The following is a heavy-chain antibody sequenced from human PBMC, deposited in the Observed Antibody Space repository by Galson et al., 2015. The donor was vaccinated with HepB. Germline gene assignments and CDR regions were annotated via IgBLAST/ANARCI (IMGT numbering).Heavy chain of an antibody. D-gene: IGHD4/OR15-4a*01. CDR1: GFPFRSYG. Sequence: SLRLSCAASGFPFRSYGMTWVRQAPGKGLEWVSGISGSGGSTYYADSVKGRVTFARDNSENTLYLQMNRLRVEDTAVYYCAKDDMESPYGGYALDVWGQGTMVTVSS. CDR2: ISGSGGST. V-gene: IGHV3-23*01. CDR3: AKDDMESPYGGYALDV. J-gene: IGHJ3*01.